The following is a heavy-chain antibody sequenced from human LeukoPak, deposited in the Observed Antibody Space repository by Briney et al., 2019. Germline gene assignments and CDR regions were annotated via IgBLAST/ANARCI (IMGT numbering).Heavy chain of an antibody. Sequence: GGSLRLSCAASGFTFSSYSMNWVRQAPGKGLEWVSYISSRSSTIYYADSVKGRFTISRDNAKNSLYLQMNSLRAEDTAVYYCARGNPLWFGEFSSYWGQGTLVTVSS. J-gene: IGHJ4*02. CDR3: ARGNPLWFGEFSSY. V-gene: IGHV3-48*01. CDR2: ISSRSSTI. D-gene: IGHD3-10*01. CDR1: GFTFSSYS.